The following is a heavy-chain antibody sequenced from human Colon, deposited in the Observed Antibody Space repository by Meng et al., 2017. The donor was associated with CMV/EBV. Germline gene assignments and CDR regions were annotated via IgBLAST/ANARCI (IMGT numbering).Heavy chain of an antibody. CDR2: INPNRGGT. D-gene: IGHD1-1*01. CDR3: ARGGERGHQTLDP. J-gene: IGHJ5*02. Sequence: KAAGYTLPDNYMRGMRKAPGQGLEGMGRINPNRGGTDYAQEFQGRVTVTRDTSISTAYMDLSWLKADDTAVYYCARGGERGHQTLDPWGQGALVTVSS. V-gene: IGHV1-2*06. CDR1: GYTLPDNY.